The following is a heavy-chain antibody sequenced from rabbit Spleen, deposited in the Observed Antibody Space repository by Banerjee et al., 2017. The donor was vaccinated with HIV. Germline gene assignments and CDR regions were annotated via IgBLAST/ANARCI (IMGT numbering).Heavy chain of an antibody. J-gene: IGHJ4*01. CDR1: GIDVSSTRY. D-gene: IGHD2-1*01. Sequence: QSLEESGGDLVKPEGSLTLTCTASGIDVSSTRYMCWVRQAPGKGLEWITCINIDSGSTWYASWAKGRFTISKASSTTVTLQMTSLTAADTATYFCARTNGANAGDFYYKLWGPGTLVTVS. CDR3: ARTNGANAGDFYYKL. CDR2: INIDSGST. V-gene: IGHV1S40*01.